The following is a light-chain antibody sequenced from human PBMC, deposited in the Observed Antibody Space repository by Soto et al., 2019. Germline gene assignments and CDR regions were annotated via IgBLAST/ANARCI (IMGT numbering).Light chain of an antibody. CDR3: QQYNNWPALT. V-gene: IGKV3-15*01. CDR2: GAS. Sequence: EIVMTQSPATLSVSPGERATLSCRASQSVSSNLVWYQQKPGQAPRLLIYGASTRATGIPVRFSGSGSGTEFTLTISSLQSEDFAVYYRQQYNNWPALTFGGGTKVEIK. CDR1: QSVSSN. J-gene: IGKJ4*01.